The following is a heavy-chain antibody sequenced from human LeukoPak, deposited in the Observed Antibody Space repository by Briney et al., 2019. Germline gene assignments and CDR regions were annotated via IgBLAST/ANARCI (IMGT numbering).Heavy chain of an antibody. D-gene: IGHD3-16*02. CDR3: AKGSAYYDYVWGSYRSVFFDY. CDR2: INGSGGST. CDR1: EFPFSSYA. Sequence: GGALVLSWAAAEFPFSSYAMRGGRQAPGEGREWVWAINGSGGSTYYADSVKGRFTISRDNSKNTLYLQMNSLRAEDTAVYYCAKGSAYYDYVWGSYRSVFFDYWGQGTLVTVSS. V-gene: IGHV3-23*01. J-gene: IGHJ4*02.